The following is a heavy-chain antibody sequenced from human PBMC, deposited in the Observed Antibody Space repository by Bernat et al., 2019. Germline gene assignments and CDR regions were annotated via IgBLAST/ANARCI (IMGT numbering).Heavy chain of an antibody. D-gene: IGHD3-3*01. J-gene: IGHJ4*02. CDR3: ARLGVVPPRDYFDY. CDR1: GYSFTSYW. CDR2: IYPDDHDT. V-gene: IGHV5-51*01. Sequence: EVQLVQSGAEVKKPGESLKISCKGSGYSFTSYWIGWVRQRPWKGLEWMGIIYPDDHDTRYRRHFQGKVTISADKSISTAYLQWSSLKASDTAMYYCARLGVVPPRDYFDYWGQGTLVTVSS.